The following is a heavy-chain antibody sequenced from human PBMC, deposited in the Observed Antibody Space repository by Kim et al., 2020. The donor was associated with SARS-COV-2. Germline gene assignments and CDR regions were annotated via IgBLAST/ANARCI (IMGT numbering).Heavy chain of an antibody. J-gene: IGHJ3*02. CDR2: ISGSGGST. CDR1: GFTFSSYA. Sequence: GGSLRLSCAASGFTFSSYAMSWVRQAPGKGLEWVSAISGSGGSTYYADSVKGRFTISRDNSKNTLYLQMNSLRAEDTAVYYCAKYKAGWFGELLDDAFDIWGQGTMVTVSS. V-gene: IGHV3-23*01. CDR3: AKYKAGWFGELLDDAFDI. D-gene: IGHD3-10*01.